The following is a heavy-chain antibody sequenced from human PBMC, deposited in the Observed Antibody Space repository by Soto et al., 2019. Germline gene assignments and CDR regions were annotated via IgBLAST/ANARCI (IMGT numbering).Heavy chain of an antibody. CDR3: ARGWAGYRSTSAFDP. V-gene: IGHV4-31*03. Sequence: SETLSLTCTVSGGSTSSGGYYGSWIRQHPGKGLEWIGYIYYSGSTYYNPSLKSRVTISVDTSKNQFSLKLSSVTASDTAVYYCARGWAGYRSTSAFDPWGRGTLVTVCS. J-gene: IGHJ5*02. CDR1: GGSTSSGGYY. D-gene: IGHD6-19*01. CDR2: IYYSGST.